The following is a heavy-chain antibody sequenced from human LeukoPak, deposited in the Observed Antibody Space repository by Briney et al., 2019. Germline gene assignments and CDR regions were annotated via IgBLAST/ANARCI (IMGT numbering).Heavy chain of an antibody. J-gene: IGHJ4*02. V-gene: IGHV3-74*01. Sequence: GGSLRLSCAASGFTYSRYWMHLVRQVPGKGLWCVARIKGDESYTFYADSVKGRFTISRDNAKNTLYLQMNSLRAEDTAVYYCASQADSAYGDYHWGQGTLVTVSS. CDR3: ASQADSAYGDYH. D-gene: IGHD4-17*01. CDR2: IKGDESYT. CDR1: GFTYSRYW.